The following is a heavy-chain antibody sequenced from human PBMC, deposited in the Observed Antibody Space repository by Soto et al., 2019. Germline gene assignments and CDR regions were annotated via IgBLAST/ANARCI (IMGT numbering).Heavy chain of an antibody. D-gene: IGHD3-10*01. J-gene: IGHJ4*02. V-gene: IGHV1-69*01. CDR3: ARASMFRGVGAKRRKHTFDY. Sequence: QVQLVQSGAEVKKPGSSVKVSCKASGGTFSSYAISWVRQAPGQGLEWMGGIIPIFGTANYAQPFQGRVTITADESTSTAYMELSSLRSEDTSVYYCARASMFRGVGAKRRKHTFDYWGQGTLVTVSS. CDR1: GGTFSSYA. CDR2: IIPIFGTA.